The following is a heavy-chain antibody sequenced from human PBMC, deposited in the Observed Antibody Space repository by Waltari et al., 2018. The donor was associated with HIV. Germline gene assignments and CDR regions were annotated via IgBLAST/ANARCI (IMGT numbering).Heavy chain of an antibody. D-gene: IGHD3-22*01. CDR3: ASKSDSSGYYYHWFDP. Sequence: QVQLVQSGAEVKKPGSSVKVSCKASGGTFSSYTISWVRQAPGQGLEWMGRFIPILGIANYAQKFQGRVTITADKSTSTAYMELSSLRSEDTAVYYCASKSDSSGYYYHWFDPWGQGTLVTVSS. V-gene: IGHV1-69*02. CDR2: FIPILGIA. CDR1: GGTFSSYT. J-gene: IGHJ5*02.